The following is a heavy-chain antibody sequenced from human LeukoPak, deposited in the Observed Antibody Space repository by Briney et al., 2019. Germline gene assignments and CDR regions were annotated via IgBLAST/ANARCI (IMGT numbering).Heavy chain of an antibody. J-gene: IGHJ6*02. Sequence: SETLSLTSTVSGGSISSSIYYWGWIRQPPGKGLEWIGSIYYNANTYYNPSLKSRITISVDTSKNQFSLRLSSVTAADTAVYYYARVGATPRYYNYYGMDVWGQGTTVTVSS. CDR1: GGSISSSIYY. CDR2: IYYNANT. D-gene: IGHD1-26*01. V-gene: IGHV4-39*07. CDR3: ARVGATPRYYNYYGMDV.